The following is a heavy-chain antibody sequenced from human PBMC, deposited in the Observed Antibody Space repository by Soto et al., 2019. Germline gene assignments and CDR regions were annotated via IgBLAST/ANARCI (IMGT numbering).Heavy chain of an antibody. Sequence: GGSLRLSCSASGFTFSSYAMHWVRQAPGKGLEYVSAISSNGGSTYYADSVKGRFTISRDNSKNTLYLQMSSLRAEDTAVYYCVKSRRQLVGPFDYWGQGTLVTVSS. CDR2: ISSNGGST. CDR3: VKSRRQLVGPFDY. CDR1: GFTFSSYA. D-gene: IGHD6-6*01. J-gene: IGHJ4*02. V-gene: IGHV3-64D*06.